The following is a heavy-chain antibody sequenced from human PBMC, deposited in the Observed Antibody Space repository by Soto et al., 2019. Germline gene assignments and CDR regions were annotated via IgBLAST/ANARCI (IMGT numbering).Heavy chain of an antibody. Sequence: QITLKESGPTLVKPTQTLTLTCTFSGFSLSTSGVGVGWIRQPPGKALEWLALIYWNDDKRYSPSLKGRLTITKDTSKNQVVLTMTNMDPVDTATYYCAHRPGTIWNYFAIGRVWFDPWGKGTLVTVSS. CDR3: AHRPGTIWNYFAIGRVWFDP. CDR2: IYWNDDK. D-gene: IGHD1-7*01. J-gene: IGHJ5*02. V-gene: IGHV2-5*01. CDR1: GFSLSTSGVG.